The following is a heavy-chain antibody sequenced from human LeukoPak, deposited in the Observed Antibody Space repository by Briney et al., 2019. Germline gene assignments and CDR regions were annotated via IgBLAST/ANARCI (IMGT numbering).Heavy chain of an antibody. V-gene: IGHV4-4*02. CDR2: IYHSGST. CDR1: GASISNSNW. Sequence: PSETLSLTCAVAGASISNSNWWTWVRQPPGKGLEWIGEIYHSGSTNYNPSLKSRVTISVDTSKNQFSLKLSSVTAADTAVYYCARAVVRMSSGYYGYWGQGTLVTVSS. J-gene: IGHJ4*02. D-gene: IGHD3-22*01. CDR3: ARAVVRMSSGYYGY.